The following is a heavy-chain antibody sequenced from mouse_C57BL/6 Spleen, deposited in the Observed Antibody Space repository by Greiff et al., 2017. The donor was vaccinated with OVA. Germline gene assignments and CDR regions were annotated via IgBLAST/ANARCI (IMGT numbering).Heavy chain of an antibody. D-gene: IGHD4-1*01. CDR3: ARKGTGTGDY. V-gene: IGHV1-55*01. CDR2: IYPGSGST. J-gene: IGHJ2*01. Sequence: VQLQQSGAELVKPGASVKMSCKASGYTFTSYWITWVKQRPGQGLEWIGDIYPGSGSTNYNEKFKSKATLTVDTSSSTAYMQLSSLTSEDAAVYYCARKGTGTGDYWGQGTTLTVSS. CDR1: GYTFTSYW.